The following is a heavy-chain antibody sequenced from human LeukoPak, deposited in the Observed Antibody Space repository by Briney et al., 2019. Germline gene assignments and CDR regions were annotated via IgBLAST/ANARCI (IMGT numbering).Heavy chain of an antibody. Sequence: SETLSLTCTFSGGSIRGSSYSWGWIRQPPGKGLEWIGHIYASGSTNYSPSLKSRVTISVDTSKNQFSLKLNSVTAADTAVYYCARGYGDFRVEGRYFHSWGQGTLVTVSS. CDR1: GGSIRGSSYS. CDR2: IYASGST. V-gene: IGHV4-39*01. J-gene: IGHJ4*02. D-gene: IGHD4-17*01. CDR3: ARGYGDFRVEGRYFHS.